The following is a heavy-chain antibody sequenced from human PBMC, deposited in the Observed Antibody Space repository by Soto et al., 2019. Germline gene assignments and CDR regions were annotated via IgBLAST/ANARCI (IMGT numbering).Heavy chain of an antibody. CDR2: ISGSGGST. CDR3: AKVTDYDFWSGYYLYYYYYMDV. D-gene: IGHD3-3*01. J-gene: IGHJ6*03. V-gene: IGHV3-23*01. Sequence: GGSLRLSCAASGFTFSSYAMSWVRQAPGKGLEWVSAISGSGGSTYYADSVKGRFTISRDNSKNTLYLQMNSLRAEDTAVYYCAKVTDYDFWSGYYLYYYYYMDVWCKGTTVTVSS. CDR1: GFTFSSYA.